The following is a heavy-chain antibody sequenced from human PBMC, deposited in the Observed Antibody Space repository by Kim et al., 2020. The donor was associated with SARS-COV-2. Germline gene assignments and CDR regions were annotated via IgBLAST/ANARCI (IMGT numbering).Heavy chain of an antibody. CDR1: GGSFSGYY. CDR2: INHSGST. V-gene: IGHV4-34*01. CDR3: AREAPGFDY. J-gene: IGHJ4*02. Sequence: SETLSLTCAVYGGSFSGYYWSWIRQPPGKGLEWIGEINHSGSTNYNPSLKSRVTISVDTSKNQFSLKLRSVTAADTAVYYCAREAPGFDYWGQGTLVTVSS.